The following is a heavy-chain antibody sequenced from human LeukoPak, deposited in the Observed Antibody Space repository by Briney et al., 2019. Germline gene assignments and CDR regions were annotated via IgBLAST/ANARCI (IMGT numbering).Heavy chain of an antibody. CDR1: GGSISSDY. D-gene: IGHD3-16*01. V-gene: IGHV4-59*08. CDR3: ARHRPGERRFDP. Sequence: PSETLSLTCTVSGGSISSDYLSWIRQPPGKGLEWIGYINYSGNTNYNPSLKGRVTISVDTSKNQFSLKLGSVTAADTAVYYCARHRPGERRFDPWGQGTLVTVSS. J-gene: IGHJ5*02. CDR2: INYSGNT.